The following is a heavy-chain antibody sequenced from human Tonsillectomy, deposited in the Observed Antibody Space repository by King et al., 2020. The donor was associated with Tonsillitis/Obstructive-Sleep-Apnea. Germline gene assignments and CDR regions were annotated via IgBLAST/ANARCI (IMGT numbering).Heavy chain of an antibody. J-gene: IGHJ5*02. Sequence: VQLQESGPGLVKPSETLSLTCTVPGGSISSYYWSWIRQPPGKGLEWIGYIHYSVSTNYNPSVKSRDTISVNTSKNQFSLKLSSVTAADTAVYYCARLVTVAFDPWGQGTLVTVSS. CDR1: GGSISSYY. CDR3: ARLVTVAFDP. CDR2: IHYSVST. V-gene: IGHV4-59*08. D-gene: IGHD4-11*01.